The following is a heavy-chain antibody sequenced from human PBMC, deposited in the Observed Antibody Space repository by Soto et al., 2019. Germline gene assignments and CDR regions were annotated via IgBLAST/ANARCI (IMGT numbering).Heavy chain of an antibody. Sequence: QITLKESGPTLVRPTQTLTLTCTFSGFSLTTSGVGVGWIRQPPGKALEWLAVIYWDDDKRYSSSLKSRLTIPKSSPTNHVVLNLXDLHPVDPVTXSRADXXYCCFGRYYFDY. D-gene: IGHD3-16*01. CDR1: GFSLTTSGVG. J-gene: IGHJ4*01. CDR3: ADXXYCCFGRYYFDY. CDR2: IYWDDDK. V-gene: IGHV2-5*02.